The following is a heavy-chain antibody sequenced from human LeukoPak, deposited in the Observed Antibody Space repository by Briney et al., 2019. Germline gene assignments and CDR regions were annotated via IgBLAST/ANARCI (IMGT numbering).Heavy chain of an antibody. D-gene: IGHD4/OR15-4a*01. CDR1: GCTFSSYW. CDR3: ARVSYGGKSDY. J-gene: IGHJ4*02. CDR2: IKQDGSEK. Sequence: GGSLRLSCAASGCTFSSYWMSWVRQAPGKGLEWVANIKQDGSEKYYVDSVKGRFTISRDNAKNSLYLQMNSLRAEDTAVYYCARVSYGGKSDYWGQGTLVTVSS. V-gene: IGHV3-7*01.